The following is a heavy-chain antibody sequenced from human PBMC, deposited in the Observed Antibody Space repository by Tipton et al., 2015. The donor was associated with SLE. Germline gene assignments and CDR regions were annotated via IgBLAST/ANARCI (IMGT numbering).Heavy chain of an antibody. CDR3: ARGTEGAFDI. CDR2: INHSGST. J-gene: IGHJ3*02. CDR1: GGSFSGYY. Sequence: LRLSCAVYGGSFSGYYWSWIRQPPGKGLEWIGEINHSGSTNYNPSLKSRVTISVDTSKNQFSLKLSSVTAADTAVYYCARGTEGAFDIWGQGTMVPVSS. V-gene: IGHV4-34*01.